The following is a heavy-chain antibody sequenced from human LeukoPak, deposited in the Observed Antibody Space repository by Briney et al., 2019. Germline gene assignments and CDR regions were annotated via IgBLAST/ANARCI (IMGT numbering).Heavy chain of an antibody. V-gene: IGHV5-51*01. CDR2: IYPGDSDT. CDR3: ARRGSIAVAGGYYYYGMDV. Sequence: GESLKISCKGSGYSFTSYWIGWVRQMPGKGLEWMGIIYPGDSDTRYSPSFQGQVTISADKSISTAYLQWSSLKASDTAMYYCARRGSIAVAGGYYYYGMDVWGQGTTVTVSS. CDR1: GYSFTSYW. J-gene: IGHJ6*02. D-gene: IGHD6-19*01.